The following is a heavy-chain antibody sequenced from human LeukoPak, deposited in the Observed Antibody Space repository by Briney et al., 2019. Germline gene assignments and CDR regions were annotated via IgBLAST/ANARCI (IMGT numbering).Heavy chain of an antibody. CDR2: ISGSGGST. D-gene: IGHD6-13*01. CDR1: GFTFSSYA. J-gene: IGHJ4*02. V-gene: IGHV3-23*01. Sequence: GGSLRLSCAASGFTFSSYAMSWVRQAPGKGLEWVSAISGSGGSTYYADSVKGRFTISRDNSKNTLYLQMNSLRAEDTAVYYCAKDTQPGIAAASDYWGQRTLVTVSS. CDR3: AKDTQPGIAAASDY.